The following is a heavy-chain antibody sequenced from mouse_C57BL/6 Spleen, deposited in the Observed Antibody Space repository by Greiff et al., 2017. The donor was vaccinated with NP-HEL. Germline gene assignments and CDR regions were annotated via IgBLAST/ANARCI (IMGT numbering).Heavy chain of an antibody. CDR3: ARGSGYTY. V-gene: IGHV1-82*01. CDR1: GYAFSSSW. Sequence: VKLMESGPELVKPGASVKISCKASGYAFSSSWMNWVKQRPGKGLEWIGRIYPGDGDTNYNGKFKGKATLTADKSSSTAYMQLSSLPSEDSAVYCCARGSGYTYWGQGTPLTVSA. J-gene: IGHJ2*01. D-gene: IGHD3-2*02. CDR2: IYPGDGDT.